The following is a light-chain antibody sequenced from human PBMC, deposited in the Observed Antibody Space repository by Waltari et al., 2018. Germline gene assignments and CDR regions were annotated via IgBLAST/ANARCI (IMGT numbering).Light chain of an antibody. Sequence: DIVMTQSPDSLSGSPGERATINSKRSQGVLFRSNSKNYLAWYRQKPGQPPNLLIYWASTRESGVPDRFSGSGSGTDFTLTISSLQAEDVAVYYCQQYYYIPYTFGQGTKLEIK. CDR1: QGVLFRSNSKNY. J-gene: IGKJ2*01. CDR3: QQYYYIPYT. CDR2: WAS. V-gene: IGKV4-1*01.